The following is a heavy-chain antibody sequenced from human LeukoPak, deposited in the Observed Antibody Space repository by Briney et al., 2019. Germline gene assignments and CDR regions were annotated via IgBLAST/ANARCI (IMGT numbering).Heavy chain of an antibody. CDR1: GFTFSSYW. D-gene: IGHD3-22*01. Sequence: GGSLRLSCAASGFTFSSYWMHWVRQAPGRGLLWVSRIKSDGSTNYADSVKGRFTISRDNAKNTVSLQMNSLRAEDTGVYYCARAPSEIGGYYPEYFRHWGQGTLVTVSS. CDR3: ARAPSEIGGYYPEYFRH. V-gene: IGHV3-74*01. CDR2: IKSDGST. J-gene: IGHJ1*01.